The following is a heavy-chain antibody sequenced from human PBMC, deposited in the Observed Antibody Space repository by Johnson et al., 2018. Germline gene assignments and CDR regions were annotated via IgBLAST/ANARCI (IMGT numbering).Heavy chain of an antibody. CDR3: ARDTVGDDAFDI. CDR1: GGSISSYY. CDR2: IYYSGST. J-gene: IGHJ3*02. Sequence: QVQLQESGPGLVKPSETLSLTCTVSGGSISSYYWSWIRQPPGKGLEWIGYIYYSGSTNYNPSLKSRVTISVDTSKNQFPLKLSSVTAADTAVYYCARDTVGDDAFDIWGQGTMVTVSS. V-gene: IGHV4-59*01. D-gene: IGHD3-16*01.